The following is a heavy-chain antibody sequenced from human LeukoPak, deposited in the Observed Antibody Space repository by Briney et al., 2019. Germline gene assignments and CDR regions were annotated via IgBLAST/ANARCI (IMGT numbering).Heavy chain of an antibody. V-gene: IGHV1-2*02. Sequence: ASVPVSRKACGYTFTGYYIHWVRQAPGQGLEWMRWINPNSCGTNYAQKFQGRVTMNRDTSITTAYMELSRLRSDDTAVYYCARGPYLVRGVIIDYWGQRTLVTVSS. CDR2: INPNSCGT. CDR3: ARGPYLVRGVIIDY. D-gene: IGHD3-10*01. J-gene: IGHJ4*02. CDR1: GYTFTGYY.